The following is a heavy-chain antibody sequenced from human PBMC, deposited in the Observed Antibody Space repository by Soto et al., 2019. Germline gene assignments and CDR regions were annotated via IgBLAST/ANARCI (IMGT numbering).Heavy chain of an antibody. CDR3: ASEVYCGGDCYSGYPY. D-gene: IGHD2-21*02. CDR1: GYTFTSYG. CDR2: ISAYNGNT. J-gene: IGHJ4*02. Sequence: QVQLVQSGAEVKKPGASVKVSCKASGYTFTSYGISWVRQAPGQGLEWMGWISAYNGNTNYAQKLQGRVTMTTDTSTSTAYMELRSLRSDDTAVYYCASEVYCGGDCYSGYPYWGQGTLVTVSS. V-gene: IGHV1-18*01.